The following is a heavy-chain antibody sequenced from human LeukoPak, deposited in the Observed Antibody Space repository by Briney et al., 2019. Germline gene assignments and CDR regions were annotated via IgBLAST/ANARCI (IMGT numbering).Heavy chain of an antibody. CDR2: ISGSGGST. Sequence: GGSLRLSCAASGFTFSSYAMSRVRQAPGKGLEWVSAISGSGGSTYYADSVKGRFTISRDNSKNTLYLQMNSLRAEDTAVYYCAKSRSWGSYRYSLDYWGQGTLVTVSS. CDR1: GFTFSSYA. CDR3: AKSRSWGSYRYSLDY. J-gene: IGHJ4*02. V-gene: IGHV3-23*01. D-gene: IGHD3-16*02.